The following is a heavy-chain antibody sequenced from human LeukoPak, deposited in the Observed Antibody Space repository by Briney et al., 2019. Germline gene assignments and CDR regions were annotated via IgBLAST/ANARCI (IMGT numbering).Heavy chain of an antibody. D-gene: IGHD6-13*01. J-gene: IGHJ4*02. Sequence: SETLSLTCTVSGGSISSHYWSWIRQPPGKGLEWIGYIYYSGSTNYNPSLKSRVTISVDTSKNQFSLKLSSVTAADTAVYYCARSSGIAAAGYFDYWGQGTLVTASS. CDR3: ARSSGIAAAGYFDY. V-gene: IGHV4-59*11. CDR2: IYYSGST. CDR1: GGSISSHY.